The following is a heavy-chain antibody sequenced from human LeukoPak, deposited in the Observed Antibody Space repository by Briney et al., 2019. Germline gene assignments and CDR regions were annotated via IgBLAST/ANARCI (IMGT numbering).Heavy chain of an antibody. Sequence: ASVKESCMASGYTFTSYYVHWVRQAPGQGLEWMGIISPSGISTTCAQKFQGRVTMSRDTSTSTVSMELSSLRSEDTAVYYCARAYSGYAANDYWGQGTLVTVSS. CDR2: ISPSGIST. D-gene: IGHD5-12*01. CDR1: GYTFTSYY. V-gene: IGHV1-46*01. CDR3: ARAYSGYAANDY. J-gene: IGHJ4*02.